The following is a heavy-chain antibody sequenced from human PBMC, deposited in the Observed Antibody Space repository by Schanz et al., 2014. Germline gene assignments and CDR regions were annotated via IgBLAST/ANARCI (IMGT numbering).Heavy chain of an antibody. J-gene: IGHJ3*01. V-gene: IGHV3-23*04. CDR3: ASSRTRYCSSTSCVPGAFDF. CDR1: GITFSGYS. D-gene: IGHD2-2*01. CDR2: ISGSGGST. Sequence: EVQLVESGGGLAQPGGSLRLSCAASGITFSGYSMNWVRQAPGKGLEWVSAISGSGGSTVYADSVKGRFTISRDNSNNTVFLQMNSLRVDDTAVYYCASSRTRYCSSTSCVPGAFDFWGQGTLXTVSS.